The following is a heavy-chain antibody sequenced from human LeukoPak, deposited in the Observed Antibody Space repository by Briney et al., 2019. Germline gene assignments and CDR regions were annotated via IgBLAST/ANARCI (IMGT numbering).Heavy chain of an antibody. CDR2: IYTSGST. Sequence: SETLSLTCTVSGGSISSYYWSWIRQPAGKGLEWIGRIYTSGSTNYNPSLKSRVTMSIDTSKYQFSLRLSSVTAADTAVYYCARTGYSYGVDFDYWGQGTPVTVSS. CDR3: ARTGYSYGVDFDY. CDR1: GGSISSYY. D-gene: IGHD5-18*01. J-gene: IGHJ4*02. V-gene: IGHV4-4*07.